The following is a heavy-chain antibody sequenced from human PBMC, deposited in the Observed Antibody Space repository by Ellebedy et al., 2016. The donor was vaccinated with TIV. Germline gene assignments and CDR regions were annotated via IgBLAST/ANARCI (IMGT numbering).Heavy chain of an antibody. CDR2: ISTSSSYI. D-gene: IGHD5-24*01. V-gene: IGHV3-21*01. CDR3: ARDRGYYGMDV. Sequence: GESLKISCAASGFTFSSYSMNWVRQAPGKGLEWVSSISTSSSYIYYADSVEGRFTISRDNAKNSLYLQMNSLRAEDTAVYYCARDRGYYGMDVWGQGTTVTVSS. J-gene: IGHJ6*02. CDR1: GFTFSSYS.